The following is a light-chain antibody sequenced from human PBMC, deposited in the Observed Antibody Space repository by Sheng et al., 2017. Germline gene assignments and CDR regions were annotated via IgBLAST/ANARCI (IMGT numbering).Light chain of an antibody. V-gene: IGLV3-27*01. Sequence: SYELAQPSSVSVSPGETARITCSGDVVAKKXNSWFQQKPGQAPVVVIYKDNERPSGIPXRFSGSSSGTTVTLTISGAQVEDEADYYCYSAADNSWVFGGGTKLTVL. CDR2: KDN. CDR3: YSAADNSWV. J-gene: IGLJ3*02. CDR1: VVAKKX.